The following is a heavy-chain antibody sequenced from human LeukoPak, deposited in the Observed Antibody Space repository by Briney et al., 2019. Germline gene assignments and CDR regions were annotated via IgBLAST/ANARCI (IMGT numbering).Heavy chain of an antibody. Sequence: GGSLRLSCAASGFTFSSYEMNWVRPAPGKGLEWHSYISSSGGTIYYADSVKGRFTISRDNAKNSMYLQMNSLRAEDTADYYCARDLGDQLLDPNAFDIWGQGTMLTVSS. CDR1: GFTFSSYE. J-gene: IGHJ3*02. D-gene: IGHD2-2*01. CDR3: ARDLGDQLLDPNAFDI. V-gene: IGHV3-48*03. CDR2: ISSSGGTI.